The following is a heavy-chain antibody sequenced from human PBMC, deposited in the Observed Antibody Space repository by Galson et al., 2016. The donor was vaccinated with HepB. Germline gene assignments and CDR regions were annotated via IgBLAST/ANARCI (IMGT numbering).Heavy chain of an antibody. CDR3: SRDLRNVERPDLTYYYGMDG. V-gene: IGHV3-21*01. J-gene: IGHJ6*02. Sequence: SLRLSCAASGFTFSTYNMNWVRQTPGKGLEWVSSISGSGSYLYYANSVKGRFTISRDNANNSLYLHLSSLRAEDTAVYYCSRDLRNVERPDLTYYYGMDGWGQVTTVTVSS. D-gene: IGHD1-1*01. CDR1: GFTFSTYN. CDR2: ISGSGSYL.